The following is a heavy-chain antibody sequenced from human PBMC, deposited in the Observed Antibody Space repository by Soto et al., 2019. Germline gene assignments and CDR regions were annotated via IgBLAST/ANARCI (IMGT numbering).Heavy chain of an antibody. CDR1: GFTFSSYG. V-gene: IGHV3-33*01. CDR3: ARGGNAYYYYYGMDV. Sequence: GGSLRLSCAASGFTFSSYGMHWVRQAPGKGLEWVAVIWYDGSNKYYADSVKGRFTISRDNSKNTLYLQMDSLRAEDTAVYYCARGGNAYYYYYGMDVWGQGTTVTVSS. CDR2: IWYDGSNK. J-gene: IGHJ6*02. D-gene: IGHD2-15*01.